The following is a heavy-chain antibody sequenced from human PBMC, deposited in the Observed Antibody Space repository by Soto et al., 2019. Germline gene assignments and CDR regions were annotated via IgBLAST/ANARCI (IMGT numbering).Heavy chain of an antibody. CDR1: GFTLSSYG. Sequence: GGSLRLSCAASGFTLSSYGMHWVRQAPGKGLEWVAVIWYDGSNKYYADSVKGRFTISRDNSKNTLYLQMNSLRAEDTAVYYCERVLRNASGYDYVLAYWGQGTLVTVSS. J-gene: IGHJ4*02. CDR3: ERVLRNASGYDYVLAY. CDR2: IWYDGSNK. D-gene: IGHD5-12*01. V-gene: IGHV3-33*01.